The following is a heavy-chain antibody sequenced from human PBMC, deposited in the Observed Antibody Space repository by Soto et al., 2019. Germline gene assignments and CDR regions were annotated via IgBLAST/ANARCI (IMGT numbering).Heavy chain of an antibody. CDR3: AERSSWYKGGNDAFDI. CDR2: IVVGSGNT. CDR1: GFTFTSXA. J-gene: IGHJ3*02. Sequence: GASVKVSCKASGFTFTSXAVQWVRQARGQRLEWIGWIVVGSGNTNYAQKFQERVTITRDMSTSTAYMELSSLRSEDTAVYYCAERSSWYKGGNDAFDIWGQGTMVTVSS. V-gene: IGHV1-58*01. D-gene: IGHD6-13*01.